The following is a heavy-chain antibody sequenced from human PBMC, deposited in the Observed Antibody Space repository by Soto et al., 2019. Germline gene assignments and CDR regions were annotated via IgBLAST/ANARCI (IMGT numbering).Heavy chain of an antibody. CDR3: TKGGWAAPFEF. D-gene: IGHD6-19*01. Sequence: GGSLRLSCAASGFTFGSNAMSWVRQAPGKGLEWVSTISSSGSSTSYTDSVKGRFTISRDNSKNTLSLQMSSLRGEDTGVYYCTKGGWAAPFEFWGQGTLVTVSS. CDR2: ISSSGSST. J-gene: IGHJ4*02. V-gene: IGHV3-23*01. CDR1: GFTFGSNA.